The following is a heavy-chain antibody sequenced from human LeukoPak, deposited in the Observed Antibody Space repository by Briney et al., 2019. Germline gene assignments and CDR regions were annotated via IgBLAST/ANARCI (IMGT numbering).Heavy chain of an antibody. Sequence: GGSLRLSCAAPGFTVSSYGMHWVRQALGKGQEWVAVIWYDGSNKYYADSVKGQFTISRDNSKNTLYLQMNSLRAEDTAVYYCARGPSLLWFGEGFDSWGQGTLVTVPS. CDR3: ARGPSLLWFGEGFDS. D-gene: IGHD3-10*01. CDR2: IWYDGSNK. V-gene: IGHV3-33*01. J-gene: IGHJ5*01. CDR1: GFTVSSYG.